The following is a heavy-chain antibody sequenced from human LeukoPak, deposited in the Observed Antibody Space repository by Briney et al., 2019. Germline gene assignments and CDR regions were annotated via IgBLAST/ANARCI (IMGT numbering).Heavy chain of an antibody. D-gene: IGHD1-1*01. CDR1: GFTCSSDA. V-gene: IGHV3-23*01. CDR2: ISGSGGST. Sequence: GGSLRRSWAASGFTCSSDAMSWVRQAPGKGLEWVSAISGSGGSTYYADSVKGRFTISRDNSKNTLYLQMNSLRAEDTAVYYCAKVGSPHRAFDIWGQGTMVTVSS. CDR3: AKVGSPHRAFDI. J-gene: IGHJ3*02.